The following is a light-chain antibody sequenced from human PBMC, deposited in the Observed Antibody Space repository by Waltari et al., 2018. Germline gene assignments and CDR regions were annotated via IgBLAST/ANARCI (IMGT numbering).Light chain of an antibody. Sequence: QAVVTREPSLTGSPGGTVTPTCCSRTRSVTSGQYPSWFQQKPGQVPRTLIYDPNNKHSWTPARFSGSLLGGKAALTLSGAQPEDEAEYYCLLWYSGPRWVFGGGTKLSVL. V-gene: IGLV7-46*01. CDR1: TRSVTSGQY. J-gene: IGLJ3*02. CDR3: LLWYSGPRWV. CDR2: DPN.